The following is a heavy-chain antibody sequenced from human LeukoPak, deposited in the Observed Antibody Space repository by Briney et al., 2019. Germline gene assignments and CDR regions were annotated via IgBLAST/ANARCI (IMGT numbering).Heavy chain of an antibody. CDR3: ARVKPNYYDSSAYGTFDI. V-gene: IGHV1-46*01. CDR1: GYTFTSYY. CDR2: IHPRAGTT. J-gene: IGHJ3*02. Sequence: ASVKVPCKAPGYTFTSYYMHWLRQAPGQGLEWMGIIHPRAGTTTYAQKFQGRVTMTRDTSTSTVYMELSSLRSEDTAVYYCARVKPNYYDSSAYGTFDIWGQGTMVTVSS. D-gene: IGHD3-22*01.